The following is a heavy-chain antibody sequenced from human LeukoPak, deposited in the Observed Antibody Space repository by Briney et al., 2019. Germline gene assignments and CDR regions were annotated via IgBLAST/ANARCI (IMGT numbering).Heavy chain of an antibody. Sequence: GGSLRLSCAASGFTFSSSAMNWVRQAPGKGLEWVAAISGSGGGTDYADSVKGRFTISRDNSKNTLYLQMNSLRAEDTAVYYCAKGEQWLVLYFQHWGQGTLVTVSS. CDR2: ISGSGGGT. CDR1: GFTFSSSA. CDR3: AKGEQWLVLYFQH. J-gene: IGHJ1*01. D-gene: IGHD6-19*01. V-gene: IGHV3-23*01.